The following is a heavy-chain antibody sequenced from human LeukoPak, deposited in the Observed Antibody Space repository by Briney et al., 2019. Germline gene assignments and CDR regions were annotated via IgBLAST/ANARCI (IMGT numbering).Heavy chain of an antibody. CDR2: ISYDGSNK. D-gene: IGHD4-17*01. J-gene: IGHJ3*02. CDR1: GFTFSSYA. CDR3: ARGRGLNDYGDYEVFPAAFDI. V-gene: IGHV3-30-3*01. Sequence: SGGSLRLSCAASGFTFSSYAMHWVRQAPGKGLEWVAVISYDGSNKYYADSVKGRFTISRDNSKNTLYLQMNSLRAEDTAVYYCARGRGLNDYGDYEVFPAAFDIWGQGTMVTVSP.